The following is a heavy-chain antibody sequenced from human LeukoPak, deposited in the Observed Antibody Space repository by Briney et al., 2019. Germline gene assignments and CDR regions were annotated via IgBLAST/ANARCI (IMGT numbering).Heavy chain of an antibody. D-gene: IGHD3-10*01. CDR3: ARDGGSGSMDV. CDR1: GFTFSSYW. Sequence: GGSLRLSCAASGFTFSSYWMHWARQAPGKGLVWVSRINSDGSSTSYADSVKGRFTISRDNAKNTLYLQMNSLRAEDTAVYYCARDGGSGSMDVWGKGTTVTVSS. J-gene: IGHJ6*03. V-gene: IGHV3-74*01. CDR2: INSDGSST.